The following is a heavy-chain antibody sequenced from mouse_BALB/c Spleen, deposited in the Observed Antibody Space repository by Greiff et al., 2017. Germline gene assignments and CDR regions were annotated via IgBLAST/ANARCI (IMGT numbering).Heavy chain of an antibody. CDR2: ISYSGST. CDR3: ARLLLRWYFDV. Sequence: EVKVVESGPSLVKPSQTLSLTCSVTGDSITSGYWNWIRKFPGNKLEYMGYISYSGSTYYNPSLKSRISITRDTSKNQYYLQLNSVTTEDTATFYCARLLLRWYFDVWGAGTTVTVSS. V-gene: IGHV3-8*02. CDR1: GDSITSGY. J-gene: IGHJ1*01. D-gene: IGHD1-1*01.